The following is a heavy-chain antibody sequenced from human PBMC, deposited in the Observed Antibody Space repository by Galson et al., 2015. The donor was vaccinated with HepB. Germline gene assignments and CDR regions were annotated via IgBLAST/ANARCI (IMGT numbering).Heavy chain of an antibody. CDR2: ISDSGGST. Sequence: SLRLSCAASGFTFSSYAMTWVRQAPGKGLEWVSFISDSGGSTYYADSVKGRFTISRDNSENTLYLQMNSLRAEDTALYYCAKRDLGLTGTFDYWGQGTLVTVSS. D-gene: IGHD7-27*01. V-gene: IGHV3-23*01. CDR1: GFTFSSYA. J-gene: IGHJ4*02. CDR3: AKRDLGLTGTFDY.